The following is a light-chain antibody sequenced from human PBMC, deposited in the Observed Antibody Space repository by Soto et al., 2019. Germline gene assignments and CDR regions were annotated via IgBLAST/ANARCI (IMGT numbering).Light chain of an antibody. V-gene: IGKV3-11*01. Sequence: EIVLTQSPVTLSLSPGERATLSCRASQSVSSYLAWYQQKPGQAPRLLIYDASNRATGIPARFSGSGSGTDFTLTISSLEPEDFAVYYCQQRSNWRTFGQGTKVDI. CDR3: QQRSNWRT. J-gene: IGKJ1*01. CDR1: QSVSSY. CDR2: DAS.